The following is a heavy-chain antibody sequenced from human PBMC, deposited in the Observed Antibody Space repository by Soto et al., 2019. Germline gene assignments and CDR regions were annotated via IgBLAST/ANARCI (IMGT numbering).Heavy chain of an antibody. CDR2: IYPGDSDT. V-gene: IGHV5-51*01. CDR1: YW. Sequence: YWSWIRQPPGKGLEWMGIIYPGDSDTRYSPSFQGQVTISADKSISTAYLQWSSLKASDTAMYYCARRSEAGDWFDPWGQGTLVTVSS. CDR3: ARRSEAGDWFDP. J-gene: IGHJ5*02.